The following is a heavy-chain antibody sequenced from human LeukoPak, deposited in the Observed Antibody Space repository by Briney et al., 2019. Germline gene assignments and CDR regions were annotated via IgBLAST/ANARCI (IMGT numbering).Heavy chain of an antibody. D-gene: IGHD2-8*01. CDR2: IIPIFETA. CDR3: ARERDIVLMVRYDSSGLPEPYAFDI. V-gene: IGHV1-69*05. CDR1: GGTYSSYA. J-gene: IGHJ3*02. Sequence: SVKVSNKASGGTYSSYAISWVRQAPGKGLEWMGRIIPIFETANYAQKFQGRVTITTDESTSTAYMELSSLRSEDTAVYYCARERDIVLMVRYDSSGLPEPYAFDIWGQGTMVTVSS.